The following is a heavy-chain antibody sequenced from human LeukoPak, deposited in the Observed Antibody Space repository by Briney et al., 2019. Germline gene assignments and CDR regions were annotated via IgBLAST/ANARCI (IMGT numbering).Heavy chain of an antibody. J-gene: IGHJ6*02. V-gene: IGHV4-39*01. Sequence: SETLSLTCTVSGVSISSSSYYWGWIRQPPGKGLEWIGSIYYSGTTYYNPSLKSRVTISVDMSKSQFSLKLSSVTAADTAVYHCARHTRGLGATINFYGMDVWGQGTTVTVSS. CDR3: ARHTRGLGATINFYGMDV. CDR1: GVSISSSSYY. D-gene: IGHD1-26*01. CDR2: IYYSGTT.